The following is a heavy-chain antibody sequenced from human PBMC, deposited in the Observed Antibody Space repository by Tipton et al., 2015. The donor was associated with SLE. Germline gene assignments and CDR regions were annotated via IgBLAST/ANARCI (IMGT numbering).Heavy chain of an antibody. CDR2: ISGSGGST. J-gene: IGHJ4*02. V-gene: IGHV3-23*01. D-gene: IGHD3-16*01. CDR3: AKSPLGLGPTRYFDY. CDR1: GFTFSSYA. Sequence: GSLRLSCAASGFTFSSYAMNWVRQAPGKGLEWVSAISGSGGSTYYADSVKGRFTISRDNSKNTLYMQMNSLRAEDTAVYYCAKSPLGLGPTRYFDYWGQGTLVTVSS.